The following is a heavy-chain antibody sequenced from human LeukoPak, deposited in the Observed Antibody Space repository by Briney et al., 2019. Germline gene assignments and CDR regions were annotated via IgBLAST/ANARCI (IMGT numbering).Heavy chain of an antibody. J-gene: IGHJ6*04. D-gene: IGHD6-13*01. CDR1: GGSFSGYY. CDR2: INHSGST. CDR3: ARGRPPRQQLASVGYYCYGMDV. Sequence: PSETLSLTCAVYGGSFSGYYWSWIRQPPGKGLEWIGEINHSGSTNYNPSLKSRVTISVDTSKNQFSLKLSSVTAADTAVYYCARGRPPRQQLASVGYYCYGMDVWGKGTTVTVSS. V-gene: IGHV4-34*01.